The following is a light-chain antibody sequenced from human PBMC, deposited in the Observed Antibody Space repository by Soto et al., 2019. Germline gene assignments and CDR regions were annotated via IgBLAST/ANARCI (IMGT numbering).Light chain of an antibody. CDR1: QDVRYW. V-gene: IGKV1-12*01. CDR3: QQANTCPLT. CDR2: AAS. Sequence: DIQMTQSPSSVSASVGDSVTITCRARQDVRYWLAWYQQKPGKAPNLLIYAASSLQSGVPPRFSGCGSGTDFTLTITSLQPEDVATYYCQQANTCPLTLGGGTKVEIK. J-gene: IGKJ4*01.